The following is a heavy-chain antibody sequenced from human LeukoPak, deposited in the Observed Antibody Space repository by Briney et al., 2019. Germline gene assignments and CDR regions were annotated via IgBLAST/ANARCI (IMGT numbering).Heavy chain of an antibody. D-gene: IGHD6-6*01. CDR2: ISGSGHDI. Sequence: GGSLRLSCAASGFTFSDSYMTWVRQAPGKGVEWVAYISGSGHDINYSDSVKGRFTISRDNAKNSLYLQMSSLRVEDTAVYYCTRDPRHFDSCGQGTLVTVSS. J-gene: IGHJ5*01. CDR3: TRDPRHFDS. V-gene: IGHV3-11*04. CDR1: GFTFSDSY.